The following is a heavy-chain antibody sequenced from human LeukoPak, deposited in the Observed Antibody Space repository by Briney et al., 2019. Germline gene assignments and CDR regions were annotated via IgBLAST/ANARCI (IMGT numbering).Heavy chain of an antibody. CDR2: INPNSGGT. CDR3: ARPRPNQYSSSWYGMDV. CDR1: GYTFTGYY. V-gene: IGHV1-2*02. J-gene: IGHJ6*02. D-gene: IGHD6-13*01. Sequence: ASVKVSCKASGYTFTGYYMHWVRQAPEQGLEWMGWINPNSGGTNYAQKFQGRVTMTRDTSISTAYMELSRLRSDDTAVYYCARPRPNQYSSSWYGMDVWGQGTTVTVSS.